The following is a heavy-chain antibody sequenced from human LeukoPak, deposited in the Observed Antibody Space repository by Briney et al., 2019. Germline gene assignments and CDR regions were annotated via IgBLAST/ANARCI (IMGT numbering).Heavy chain of an antibody. CDR3: AKGPRMVLGTFEYYFDY. Sequence: GSLRLSCAASGFTFNEYAMHWVRQAPGKGLEWVSVISWDGASTSYADSVKGRFTISRDNSKNSLYLQMNSLRAEDNAFYYCAKGPRMVLGTFEYYFDYWGQGTLVTV. V-gene: IGHV3-43D*03. J-gene: IGHJ4*02. D-gene: IGHD3-10*01. CDR1: GFTFNEYA. CDR2: ISWDGAST.